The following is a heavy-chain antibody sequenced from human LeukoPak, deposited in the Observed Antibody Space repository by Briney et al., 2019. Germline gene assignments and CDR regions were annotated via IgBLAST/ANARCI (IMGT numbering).Heavy chain of an antibody. D-gene: IGHD2-2*01. CDR2: IVVGRGNT. CDR1: GFTFTSSA. V-gene: IGHV1-58*01. J-gene: IGHJ6*03. CDR3: AACGGSTSCYHYYYYMDV. Sequence: SVKVSCKASGFTFTSSAVQWVRQARGQRLEWIGWIVVGRGNTSYAQKFQERVTITRDMSTSTAYMELSSLRSEDTAVYYCAACGGSTSCYHYYYYMDVWGKGTTVTVSS.